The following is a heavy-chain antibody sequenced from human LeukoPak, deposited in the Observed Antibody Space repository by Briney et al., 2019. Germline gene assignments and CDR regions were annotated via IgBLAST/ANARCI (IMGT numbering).Heavy chain of an antibody. CDR3: ARDVIPKGTSYYGMDV. CDR2: VYYSGST. D-gene: IGHD3-16*02. CDR1: GGSFSGYY. J-gene: IGHJ6*02. Sequence: PSETLSLTCAVYGGSFSGYYWSWIRQPPGKGLEWIGNVYYSGSTNYSPSLKSRVTISVDTSKKQFSLRLSSVTAADTAVYYCARDVIPKGTSYYGMDVWGQGTTVTVSS. V-gene: IGHV4-59*01.